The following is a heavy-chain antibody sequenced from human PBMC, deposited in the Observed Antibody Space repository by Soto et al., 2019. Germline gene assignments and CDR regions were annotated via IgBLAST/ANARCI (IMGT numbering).Heavy chain of an antibody. D-gene: IGHD2-15*01. Sequence: QVQLQESGPGLVKPSETLSLTCTVSGGSISSYYWSWIRQPPGKGLEWIGYIYYSGSTNYNPSLKSRVTXXVXPXXNQFSLKLSSVTAADTAVYYCARPSVDGYYYGMDVWGQGTTVTVSS. CDR3: ARPSVDGYYYGMDV. J-gene: IGHJ6*02. CDR1: GGSISSYY. V-gene: IGHV4-59*08. CDR2: IYYSGST.